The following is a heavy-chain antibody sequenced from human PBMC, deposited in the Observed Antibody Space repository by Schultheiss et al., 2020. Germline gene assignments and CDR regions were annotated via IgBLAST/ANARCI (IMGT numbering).Heavy chain of an antibody. CDR3: ARGWRVVRGVTTKNWFDP. CDR2: IYYSGST. D-gene: IGHD3-10*01. J-gene: IGHJ5*02. CDR1: GGSISSGGYY. Sequence: SETLSLTCTVSGGSISSGGYYWSWIRQPPGKGLEWIGSIYYSGSTYYNPSLKSRVTISVDKSKNQFSLKLSSVTAADTAVYYCARGWRVVRGVTTKNWFDPWGEGTLVTVAS. V-gene: IGHV4-39*07.